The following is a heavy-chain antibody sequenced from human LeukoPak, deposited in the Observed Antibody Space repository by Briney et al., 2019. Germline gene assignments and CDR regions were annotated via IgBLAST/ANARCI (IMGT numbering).Heavy chain of an antibody. J-gene: IGHJ4*02. CDR2: ISGSGGST. CDR1: GFTFSSYA. CDR3: AKARGLRIVGAHFDY. Sequence: GGSLRLSCAASGFTFSSYAMSWVRQAPGKGLEWVSAISGSGGSTYYADSVKDRFTISRDNSKTTLYLQLNSLRADDTAVYYCAKARGLRIVGAHFDYWGQGALVTVSS. D-gene: IGHD1-26*01. V-gene: IGHV3-23*01.